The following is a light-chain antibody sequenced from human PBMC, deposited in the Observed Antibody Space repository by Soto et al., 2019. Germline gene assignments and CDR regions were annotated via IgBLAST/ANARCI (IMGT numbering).Light chain of an antibody. CDR3: QQSGSSPT. V-gene: IGKV3-20*01. CDR2: GAS. Sequence: EIVLTQSPGTLSLSPGERATLSCRASQSVGGNYLAWYHQKPGQAPRLLIYGASSRSTGITDRFSGSGSGTDFTLTISRLEPEDFAVYYCQQSGSSPTCCQGTKVDIK. J-gene: IGKJ1*01. CDR1: QSVGGNY.